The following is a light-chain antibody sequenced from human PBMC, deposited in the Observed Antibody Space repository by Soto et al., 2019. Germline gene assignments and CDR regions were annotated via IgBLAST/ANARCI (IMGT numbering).Light chain of an antibody. Sequence: QSVLTQPASVSGSPGQSITISCTGTSSDVGGYSYVSWYQHHPGKAPKLIIYDVSNRPSGVSIRFSGSKSDNTASLTISGLQPEDEADYHCSSYTTSNTRQIVFGTGTKVTVL. V-gene: IGLV2-14*03. CDR3: SSYTTSNTRQIV. J-gene: IGLJ1*01. CDR2: DVS. CDR1: SSDVGGYSY.